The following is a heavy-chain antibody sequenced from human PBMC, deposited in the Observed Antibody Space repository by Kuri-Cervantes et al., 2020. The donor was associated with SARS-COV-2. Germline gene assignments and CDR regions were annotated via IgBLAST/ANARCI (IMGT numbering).Heavy chain of an antibody. Sequence: GESLKISCAASGFNFATYGMHWVRQAPGKGLEWVALIWFGGTNKYYADSVKGRFTISRDNAKNSLYLQMNSLRAEDTAVYYCARGSCSSTSCYYTSWFDPWGQGTLVTVSS. CDR3: ARGSCSSTSCYYTSWFDP. D-gene: IGHD2-2*01. V-gene: IGHV3-33*08. CDR1: GFNFATYG. CDR2: IWFGGTNK. J-gene: IGHJ5*02.